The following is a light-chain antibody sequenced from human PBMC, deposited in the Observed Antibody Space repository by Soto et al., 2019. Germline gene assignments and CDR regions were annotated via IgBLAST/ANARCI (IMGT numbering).Light chain of an antibody. J-gene: IGKJ1*01. CDR1: QSISSW. Sequence: DIQMTQSPSTLSASIGDRVIITCRASQSISSWLAWYQAKPGKAPKLLIYKAANLGSGVPSRFSGSGSRTESTITSSSLQPDDFATYYCQQDHNSWTFGQGTKVEI. CDR2: KAA. V-gene: IGKV1-5*03. CDR3: QQDHNSWT.